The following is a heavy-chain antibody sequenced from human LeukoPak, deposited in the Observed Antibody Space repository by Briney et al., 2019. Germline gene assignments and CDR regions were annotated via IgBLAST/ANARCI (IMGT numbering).Heavy chain of an antibody. J-gene: IGHJ6*02. V-gene: IGHV3-23*01. CDR3: ARDPYCGGDCYPYYYFGMDV. CDR2: IRGSGGNT. CDR1: GFTFSSSA. Sequence: GGSLRLSCTASGFTFSSSAMSWVRQAPGKGLEWVSGIRGSGGNTYYGDSVQGRFTISRDSSKNTLYLQMNSLRAEDTAVYFCARDPYCGGDCYPYYYFGMDVWGQGTTVIVSS. D-gene: IGHD2-21*02.